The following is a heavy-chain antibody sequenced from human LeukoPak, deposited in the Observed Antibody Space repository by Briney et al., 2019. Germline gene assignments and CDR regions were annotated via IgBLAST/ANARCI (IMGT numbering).Heavy chain of an antibody. CDR1: GYSISSGYY. V-gene: IGHV4-38-2*02. J-gene: IGHJ5*02. CDR2: IYHSGIT. Sequence: SETLSLTCTVSGYSISSGYYWGWIRQPPGKGLEWIGSIYHSGITYYNPSLKSRVTISADTPKNQFSLKLSSVTAADTAVYYCARHVRFSGGYWFDPWGQGTLVTVSS. D-gene: IGHD1-26*01. CDR3: ARHVRFSGGYWFDP.